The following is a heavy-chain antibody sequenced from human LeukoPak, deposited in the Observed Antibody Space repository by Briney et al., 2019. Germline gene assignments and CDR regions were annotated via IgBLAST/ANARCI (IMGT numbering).Heavy chain of an antibody. CDR2: ISSSSYI. CDR3: ARKDAYSSSWYALDAFDI. CDR1: GFTFSSYN. D-gene: IGHD6-13*01. Sequence: GGSLRLSCAASGFTFSSYNMNWVRQAPGKGLEWVSSISSSSYIYYADSVKGRFTISRDNAKNSLYLQMNSLRAEDTAVYYCARKDAYSSSWYALDAFDIWGQGTMVTVSS. J-gene: IGHJ3*02. V-gene: IGHV3-21*01.